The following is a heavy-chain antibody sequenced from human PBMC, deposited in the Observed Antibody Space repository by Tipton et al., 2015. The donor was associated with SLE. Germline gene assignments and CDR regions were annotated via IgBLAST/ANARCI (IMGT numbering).Heavy chain of an antibody. CDR1: GYTFTGYY. D-gene: IGHD1-26*01. Sequence: QLVQSGAEVKKPGASVKVSCKASGYTFTGYYMHWVRQAPGQGLEWMGWINPNSGNTGYAQKFQGRVTITRNTSISTAYMELSSLRSEDTAVYYCARRGPERGSLGYWGQGTLVTVSS. J-gene: IGHJ4*02. CDR3: ARRGPERGSLGY. V-gene: IGHV1-8*03. CDR2: INPNSGNT.